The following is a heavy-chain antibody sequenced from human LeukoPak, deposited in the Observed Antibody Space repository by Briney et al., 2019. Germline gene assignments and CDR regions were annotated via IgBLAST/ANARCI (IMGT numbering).Heavy chain of an antibody. J-gene: IGHJ4*02. D-gene: IGHD2-21*01. Sequence: GASVKVSCKVSGYTLTELSMHWVRQAPGKGLEWMGGFDPEDGETIYAQKFQGRVTMTEDTSTDTAYMELSSLGSEDTAVYYCATDGVVVPQGGLDYWGQGTLVTVSS. CDR3: ATDGVVVPQGGLDY. V-gene: IGHV1-24*01. CDR1: GYTLTELS. CDR2: FDPEDGET.